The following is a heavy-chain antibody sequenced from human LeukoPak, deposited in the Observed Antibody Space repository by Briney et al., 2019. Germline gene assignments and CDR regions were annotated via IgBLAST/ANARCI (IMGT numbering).Heavy chain of an antibody. Sequence: GGSLRLSCAASGFTFSSYDMHWVRQATGKGLEWVSAIGTAGDTYYPGSVKGRFTISRENAKNSLYLQMNSPRAGDTAVYYCARGGGRYCSGGSCYSHYYGMDVWGQGTTVTVSS. J-gene: IGHJ6*02. V-gene: IGHV3-13*01. CDR2: IGTAGDT. CDR3: ARGGGRYCSGGSCYSHYYGMDV. D-gene: IGHD2-15*01. CDR1: GFTFSSYD.